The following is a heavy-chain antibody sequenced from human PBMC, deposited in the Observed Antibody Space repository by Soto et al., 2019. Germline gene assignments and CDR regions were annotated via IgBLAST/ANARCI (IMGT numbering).Heavy chain of an antibody. CDR3: ARDAAGWYYRGVNWFDP. D-gene: IGHD6-19*01. CDR2: ISAYNGNT. J-gene: IGHJ5*02. V-gene: IGHV1-18*04. Sequence: ASVKVSCKASGYTFTSYGISWVRQAPGQGLEWMGWISAYNGNTNYAQKLQGIVTMTTDTSTSTAYMELRSLRSDDTAVYYCARDAAGWYYRGVNWFDPWGQGTLVTVSS. CDR1: GYTFTSYG.